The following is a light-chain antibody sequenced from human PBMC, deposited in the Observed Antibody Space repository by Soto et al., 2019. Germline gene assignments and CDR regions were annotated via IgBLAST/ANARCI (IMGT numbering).Light chain of an antibody. J-gene: IGLJ2*01. V-gene: IGLV2-23*03. CDR1: SSDVGSYNL. Sequence: QSALTQPASVSGSPGQSITISCTGTSSDVGSYNLVSWYQQHPGKAPKLMIYEGSKRPSGVSNRCSGSKSGNTASLTISGLQAEDEADYYCCSYAGSSTFLFGGGTKLTVL. CDR2: EGS. CDR3: CSYAGSSTFL.